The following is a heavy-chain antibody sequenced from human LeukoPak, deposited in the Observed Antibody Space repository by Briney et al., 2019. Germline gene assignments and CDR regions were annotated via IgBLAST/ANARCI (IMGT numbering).Heavy chain of an antibody. CDR3: ARGGGSGSYYNPLHSDY. V-gene: IGHV3-13*05. D-gene: IGHD3-10*01. Sequence: RGSLRLSCAASGFTFSSYDMHWVRQATGKGLEWVSAIGTAGAPYYPGSVKGRFTISRENAKNSLYLQMNSPRAGDTAVYYCARGGGSGSYYNPLHSDYWGQGTLVTVSS. CDR2: IGTAGAP. CDR1: GFTFSSYD. J-gene: IGHJ4*02.